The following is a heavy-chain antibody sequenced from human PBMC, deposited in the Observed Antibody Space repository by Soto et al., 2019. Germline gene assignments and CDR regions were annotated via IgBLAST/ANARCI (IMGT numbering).Heavy chain of an antibody. CDR3: ARAGFGELFPTPEY. CDR1: GYTFTSYD. V-gene: IGHV1-8*01. J-gene: IGHJ4*02. Sequence: QVQLVQSGAEVKKHGASVKVSCKASGYTFTSYDINWVRQATGQGLEWMGWMNSNSGNTGYAQKFQGRVTMTRNTSISTVYMELSSLRSEDTAVYYCARAGFGELFPTPEYWSQGTLFTVSS. D-gene: IGHD3-10*01. CDR2: MNSNSGNT.